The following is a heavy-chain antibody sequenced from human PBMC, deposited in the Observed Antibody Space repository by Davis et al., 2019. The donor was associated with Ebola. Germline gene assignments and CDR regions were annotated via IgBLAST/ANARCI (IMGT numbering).Heavy chain of an antibody. J-gene: IGHJ3*02. D-gene: IGHD2-15*01. V-gene: IGHV3-72*01. Sequence: GGSLRLSCGVSGLPFSAYFMDWVRLTPGTGLEWVGLSRNQENHYNTEYAASVRGRFTISRDDSKKSMYLQMNSLRAEDTAVYYCAAADIVVVVDGTSYPHAFDTWGQGTVVTVSS. CDR1: GLPFSAYF. CDR2: SRNQENHYNT. CDR3: AAADIVVVVDGTSYPHAFDT.